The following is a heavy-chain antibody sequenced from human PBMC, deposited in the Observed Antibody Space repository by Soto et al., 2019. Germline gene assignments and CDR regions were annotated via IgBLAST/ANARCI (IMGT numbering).Heavy chain of an antibody. CDR3: ANQAGSYCSGGSGSNRYYYYYMDV. D-gene: IGHD2-15*01. CDR2: ISGSGGST. Sequence: GGSLRLSCAASGFTFSSYAMSWVRQAPGKGLEWVSAISGSGGSTYYADSVKGRFTISRDNSKNTLYLQMNSLRAEDMAVYYCANQAGSYCSGGSGSNRYYYYYMDVWGKGTTVTVSS. V-gene: IGHV3-23*01. CDR1: GFTFSSYA. J-gene: IGHJ6*03.